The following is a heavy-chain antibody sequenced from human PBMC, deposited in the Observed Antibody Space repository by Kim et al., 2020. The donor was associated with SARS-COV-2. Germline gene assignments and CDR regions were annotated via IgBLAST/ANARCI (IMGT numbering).Heavy chain of an antibody. Sequence: SETLSLTCTVSGGSISSYYWSWIRQPPGKGLEWIGCIYYSGSTNYNPSLKSRVTISVDTSKNQFSLKLSSVTAADTAVYYCARDTAAAAGTMDVWGQGTTVTVSS. CDR1: GGSISSYY. CDR3: ARDTAAAAGTMDV. J-gene: IGHJ6*02. D-gene: IGHD6-13*01. V-gene: IGHV4-59*01. CDR2: IYYSGST.